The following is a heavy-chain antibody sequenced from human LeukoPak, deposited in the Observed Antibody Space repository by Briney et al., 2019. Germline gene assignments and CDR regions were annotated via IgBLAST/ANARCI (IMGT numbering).Heavy chain of an antibody. J-gene: IGHJ4*02. CDR2: IKEDGSEK. V-gene: IGHV3-7*04. CDR1: RFTFSRNW. Sequence: GGSLRLSCAASRFTFSRNWMSWVSQAPGKGLEWVANIKEDGSEKDYVDSVKGRFTISRGNAKNSLYLQMNSLRAVDTAVYSCAREWDWGQGTLVTVSS. CDR3: AREWD.